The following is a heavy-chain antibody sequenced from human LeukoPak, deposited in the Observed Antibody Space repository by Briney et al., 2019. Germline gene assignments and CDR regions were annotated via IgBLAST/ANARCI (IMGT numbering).Heavy chain of an antibody. CDR3: ARLSARGRGYFDS. CDR2: FDPADGET. D-gene: IGHD4/OR15-4a*01. J-gene: IGHJ4*02. CDR1: GYTLNELS. V-gene: IGHV1-24*01. Sequence: ASVKVSCKVSGYTLNELSMHWVRQAPGKGLEWMGGFDPADGETVYAHRFQGRLTMTEDTSTNTGYMELTSLRSEDTAVYYCARLSARGRGYFDSWGQGTLVTVSA.